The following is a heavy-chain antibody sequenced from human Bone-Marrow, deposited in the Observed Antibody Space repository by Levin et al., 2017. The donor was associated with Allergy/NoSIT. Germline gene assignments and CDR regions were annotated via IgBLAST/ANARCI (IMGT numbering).Heavy chain of an antibody. CDR2: IYYTGST. J-gene: IGHJ6*02. V-gene: IGHV4-61*01. Sequence: PSETLSLTFTVSGGSVSSGSYYWTWIRQPPGKGLEWIGNIYYTGSTNYTPSLKSRVTISMDPSKNQFSLNLSSVTAADTAVYYCASDEVVIGASVVDVDVWGQGTTVIVSS. CDR3: ASDEVVIGASVVDVDV. D-gene: IGHD2-15*01. CDR1: GGSVSSGSYY.